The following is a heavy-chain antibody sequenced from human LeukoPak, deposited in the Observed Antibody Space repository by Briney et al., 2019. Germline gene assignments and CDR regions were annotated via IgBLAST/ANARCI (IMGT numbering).Heavy chain of an antibody. CDR1: GGSISSGSYY. CDR3: ARYYKGGTPGY. J-gene: IGHJ4*02. Sequence: SETLSLTCTVSGGSISSGSYYWSWIRQPAGKGLEWIGRIYTSGSTNYNPSLKSRVPISVDTSKNQFSLKLSSVTAADTAVYYCARYYKGGTPGYWGQGTLVTVSS. D-gene: IGHD3-10*01. CDR2: IYTSGST. V-gene: IGHV4-61*02.